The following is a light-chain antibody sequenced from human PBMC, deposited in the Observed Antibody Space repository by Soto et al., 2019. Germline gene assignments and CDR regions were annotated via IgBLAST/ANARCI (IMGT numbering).Light chain of an antibody. J-gene: IGKJ4*01. V-gene: IGKV3-20*01. Sequence: EVVLTQSPGTLSLSPGERATLSCRASESVSIDYLSWYQQKPGQPPRLLIYGASYRATGIPDRFSGGGSGTDFTLTVSRLEAEDFAVYYCQQYGSTPPVTFGEGTKVDI. CDR1: ESVSIDY. CDR3: QQYGSTPPVT. CDR2: GAS.